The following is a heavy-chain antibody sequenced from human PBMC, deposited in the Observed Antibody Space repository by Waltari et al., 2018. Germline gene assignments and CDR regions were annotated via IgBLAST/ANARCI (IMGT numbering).Heavy chain of an antibody. V-gene: IGHV3-7*01. CDR1: GFTLGSYW. D-gene: IGHD3-16*01. CDR2: IKQDGSET. Sequence: EVQLVESGGGLVQPGGSLRLSCAASGFTLGSYWMPWVRQAPGKGLEWVANIKQDGSETNYADSVKRRFTISRDNAKQSLYLEMNSLRVEDTAFYYCVREGVGRDAYNYVRWFAPWGQGTLVTVSS. J-gene: IGHJ5*01. CDR3: VREGVGRDAYNYVRWFAP.